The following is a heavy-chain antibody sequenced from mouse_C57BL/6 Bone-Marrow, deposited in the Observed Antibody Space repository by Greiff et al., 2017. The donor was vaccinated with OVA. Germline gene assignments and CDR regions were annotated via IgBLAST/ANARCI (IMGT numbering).Heavy chain of an antibody. CDR1: GYAFSSSW. J-gene: IGHJ3*01. Sequence: QVQLQQSGPELVKPGASVKISCKASGYAFSSSWMNWVKQRPGKGLEWIGRIYPGDGDTNYNGKFKGKATLTADKSSSKAYMQLSSLTSEDSAVYFCAKLDLFAYWGQGTLVTVSA. CDR2: IYPGDGDT. D-gene: IGHD4-1*01. CDR3: AKLDLFAY. V-gene: IGHV1-82*01.